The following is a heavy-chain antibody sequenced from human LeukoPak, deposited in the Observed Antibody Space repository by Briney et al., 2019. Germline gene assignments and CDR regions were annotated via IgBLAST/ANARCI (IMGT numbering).Heavy chain of an antibody. CDR2: INPNSGGT. D-gene: IGHD3-10*01. CDR1: GYIFTGYY. CDR3: ARASYGSGSYPNHFDY. Sequence: ASVTVSCNASGYIFTGYYMHWVRQAPGQGLEWMGWINPNSGGTNYGQKFQGRVTMTRDTSISTAYMELSRLRSDDTAVYYCARASYGSGSYPNHFDYWGQGTLVTVSS. J-gene: IGHJ4*02. V-gene: IGHV1-2*02.